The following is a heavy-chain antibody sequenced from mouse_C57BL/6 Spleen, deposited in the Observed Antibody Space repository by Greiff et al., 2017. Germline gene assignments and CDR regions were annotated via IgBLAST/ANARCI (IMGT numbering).Heavy chain of an antibody. V-gene: IGHV5-4*03. CDR3: ARDYGSSYGFDY. Sequence: EVKVEESGGGLVKPGGSLKLSCAASGFTFSSYAMSWVRQTPEKRLEWVATISDGGSYTYYPDNVKGRFTISRDNAKNNLYLQMSHLKSEDTAMYYCARDYGSSYGFDYWGQGTTLTVSS. CDR1: GFTFSSYA. CDR2: ISDGGSYT. J-gene: IGHJ2*01. D-gene: IGHD1-1*01.